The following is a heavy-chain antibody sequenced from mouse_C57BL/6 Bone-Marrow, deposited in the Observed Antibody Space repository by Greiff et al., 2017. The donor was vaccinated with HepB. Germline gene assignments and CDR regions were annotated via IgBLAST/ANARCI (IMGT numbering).Heavy chain of an antibody. CDR2: FYPGSGSI. V-gene: IGHV1-62-2*01. D-gene: IGHD2-3*01. Sequence: QVQLKQSGAELVKPGASVKLSCKASGYTFTEYTIHWVKQRSGQGLEWIGWFYPGSGSIKYNEKFKDKATLTADKSSSTVYMELSRLTSEDSAVYFCARHEEEGDGYYDGWYFDVWGTGTTVTVSS. CDR1: GYTFTEYT. CDR3: ARHEEEGDGYYDGWYFDV. J-gene: IGHJ1*03.